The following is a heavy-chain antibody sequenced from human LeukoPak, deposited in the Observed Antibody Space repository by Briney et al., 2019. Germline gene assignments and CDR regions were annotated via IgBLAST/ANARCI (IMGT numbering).Heavy chain of an antibody. CDR3: AKEGPPQVSTWYDL. CDR1: GVTLSPYG. J-gene: IGHJ5*02. CDR2: ISYEGGTQ. D-gene: IGHD6-13*01. Sequence: PGMSLRLSCAASGVTLSPYGTHWVRQAPGKGLEWVAVISYEGGTQHYADSVKGRSIISRDNLRNTLYLQMNILRTEDTAVYYCAKEGPPQVSTWYDLWGQGTQVIVSS. V-gene: IGHV3-30*18.